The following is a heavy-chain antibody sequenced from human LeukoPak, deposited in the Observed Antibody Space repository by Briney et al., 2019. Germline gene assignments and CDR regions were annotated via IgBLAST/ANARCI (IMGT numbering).Heavy chain of an antibody. Sequence: SETLSLTCTVSGGSISNYYWSWIRQPPGKGLEWIGYIYYSESTNYNPSLKSRVTIAVDTSKNQFSLKLSSVTAADTAVYYCAREYCSSTSCYGGAFDIWGQGTMVTVSS. V-gene: IGHV4-59*01. D-gene: IGHD2-2*01. CDR2: IYYSEST. CDR3: AREYCSSTSCYGGAFDI. J-gene: IGHJ3*02. CDR1: GGSISNYY.